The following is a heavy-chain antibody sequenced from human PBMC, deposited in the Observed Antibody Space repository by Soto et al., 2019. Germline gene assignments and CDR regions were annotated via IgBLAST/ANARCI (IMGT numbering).Heavy chain of an antibody. CDR3: GRVPTGGYDWV. CDR1: GFTFSTHW. D-gene: IGHD5-12*01. CDR2: INSDGSTT. Sequence: EVQLLESGGGLIQPGGSLRLSCAASGFTFSTHWMHWVRQAPGKGLVWVSRINSDGSTTNYVDSVKGRFTISRDNAKNTVYLQMNSLRAEDTAVYYCGRVPTGGYDWVWGQGTLVTVSS. J-gene: IGHJ4*02. V-gene: IGHV3-74*01.